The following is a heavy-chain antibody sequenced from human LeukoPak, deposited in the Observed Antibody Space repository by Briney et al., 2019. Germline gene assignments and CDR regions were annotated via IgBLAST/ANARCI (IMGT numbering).Heavy chain of an antibody. V-gene: IGHV4-34*01. CDR1: GGSFSGYY. CDR2: INHSGGT. D-gene: IGHD6-19*01. Sequence: SEALSLTCAVYGGSFSGYYWSWIRQPPGKGLEWIGEINHSGGTNYNPSLKSRVTISVDTSKNQFSLKLSSVTAADTAVYYCAERRSGSNFDYWGQGTLVTVSS. CDR3: AERRSGSNFDY. J-gene: IGHJ4*02.